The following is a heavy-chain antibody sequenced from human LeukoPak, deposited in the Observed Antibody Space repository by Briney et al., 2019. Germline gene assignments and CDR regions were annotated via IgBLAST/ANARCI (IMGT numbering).Heavy chain of an antibody. CDR2: TNYRSKWSF. CDR3: GRGKYTGFDN. CDR1: GHSFFTNNVA. V-gene: IGHV6-1*01. J-gene: IGHJ4*02. Sequence: SQTLTLTCAISGHSFFTNNVAWNWIRQSPSRGLEWRGRTNYRSKWSFDYAVSVKSRITINADTYKNQFCLQLSSVTPEDTAVYYCGRGKYTGFDNWGQGTLVTVSS. D-gene: IGHD2-2*02.